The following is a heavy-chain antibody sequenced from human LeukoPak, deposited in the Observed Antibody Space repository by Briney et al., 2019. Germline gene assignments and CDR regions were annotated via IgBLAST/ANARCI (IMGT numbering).Heavy chain of an antibody. CDR1: GFTFRDYA. Sequence: GGSLRLSCTASGFTFRDYAMSWVRQAPGKGLEWVGFIRSKAHGGTTEYAASVKGRFTISRDDSKNTLYLQMNSLKTEDTAVYYCTTEPSVQVRLLDYWGQGTLVTVSS. D-gene: IGHD5-12*01. J-gene: IGHJ4*02. V-gene: IGHV3-49*04. CDR2: IRSKAHGGTT. CDR3: TTEPSVQVRLLDY.